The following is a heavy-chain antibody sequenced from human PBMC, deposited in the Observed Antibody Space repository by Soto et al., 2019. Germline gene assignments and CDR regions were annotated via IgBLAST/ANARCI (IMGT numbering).Heavy chain of an antibody. Sequence: QVKLVQSGAEVKKPGASVKVSCKASGYTFTNYDIHWVRQATGQGLEWMGWMNTNTGDTDYAQKYQGNVTMTRNTSISTAYMDLSSLRSEDTAKYYCARRVSTLDYWGQGTLVTVSS. D-gene: IGHD3-3*01. CDR2: MNTNTGDT. CDR1: GYTFTNYD. CDR3: ARRVSTLDY. V-gene: IGHV1-8*01. J-gene: IGHJ4*02.